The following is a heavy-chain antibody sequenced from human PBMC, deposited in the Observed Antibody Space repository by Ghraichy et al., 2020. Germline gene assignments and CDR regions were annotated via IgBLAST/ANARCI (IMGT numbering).Heavy chain of an antibody. Sequence: SETLSLTCTVSGGSISSGGYYWSWIRQHPGKGLEWIGYIYYSGSTYYNPSLKSRVTISVDTSKNQFSLKLSSVTAADTAVYYCSRDRSGWYGSPDAFDIWGQGTMVTVSS. J-gene: IGHJ3*02. V-gene: IGHV4-31*03. CDR3: SRDRSGWYGSPDAFDI. CDR1: GGSISSGGYY. D-gene: IGHD6-19*01. CDR2: IYYSGST.